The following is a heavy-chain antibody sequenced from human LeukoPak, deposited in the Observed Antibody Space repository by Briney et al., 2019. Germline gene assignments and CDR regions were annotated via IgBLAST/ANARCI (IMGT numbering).Heavy chain of an antibody. D-gene: IGHD3-9*01. CDR1: GFSLSTSGMR. CDR2: IDWDDDK. J-gene: IGHJ4*02. CDR3: ARMDPYDILTGYHLNFDY. V-gene: IGHV2-70*04. Sequence: SGPTLVNPTQTLTLTCTFSGFSLSTSGMRVSWIRQPPGKALEWLARIDWDDDKFYSTSLKTRLTVSKGTSKNQVVLTMTNMDPVDTATYYCARMDPYDILTGYHLNFDYWGQGTLVTVSS.